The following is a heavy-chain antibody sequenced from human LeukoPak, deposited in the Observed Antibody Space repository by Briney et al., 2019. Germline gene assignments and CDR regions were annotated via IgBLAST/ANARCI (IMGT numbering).Heavy chain of an antibody. CDR3: ARVSGDYGSGSYNTFDY. Sequence: PGGSLRLSCAASGFTFDDYGMSWVRQAPGKGLEWVSGINWNGGSTGYADSVKGRFTISRDNAKNSLYLQMNSLRAEDTALYHCARVSGDYGSGSYNTFDYWGQGTLVTVSS. V-gene: IGHV3-20*01. J-gene: IGHJ4*02. CDR2: INWNGGST. D-gene: IGHD3-10*01. CDR1: GFTFDDYG.